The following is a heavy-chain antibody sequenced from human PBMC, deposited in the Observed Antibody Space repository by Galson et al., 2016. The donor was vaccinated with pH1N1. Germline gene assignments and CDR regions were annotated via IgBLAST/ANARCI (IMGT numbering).Heavy chain of an antibody. Sequence: SVKVSCKASGYTFTAHYVHWVRQAPGQGLEWMGWINPDSGATHYAQNFQGRVTLTRDTFTTTAHMELSSLRPDDTALYSCARIARGTSGFDYWGQGTLVTVSS. CDR1: GYTFTAHY. J-gene: IGHJ4*02. D-gene: IGHD3-16*01. CDR3: ARIARGTSGFDY. CDR2: INPDSGAT. V-gene: IGHV1-2*02.